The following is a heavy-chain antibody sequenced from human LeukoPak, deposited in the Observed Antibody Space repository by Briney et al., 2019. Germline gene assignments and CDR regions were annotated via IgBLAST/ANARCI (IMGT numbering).Heavy chain of an antibody. CDR2: ISYDGSNK. CDR3: ARHSGSYSRRGFIDY. J-gene: IGHJ4*02. Sequence: GGSLRLSCAASGFTFSSYAMHWVRQAPGKGLEWVAVISYDGSNKYYADSVKGRFTISRDNSKNTLYLQMNSLRAEDTAVYYCARHSGSYSRRGFIDYWGQGTLVTVSS. D-gene: IGHD1-26*01. V-gene: IGHV3-30-3*01. CDR1: GFTFSSYA.